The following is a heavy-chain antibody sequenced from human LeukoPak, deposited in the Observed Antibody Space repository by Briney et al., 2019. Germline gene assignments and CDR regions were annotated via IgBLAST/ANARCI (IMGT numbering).Heavy chain of an antibody. CDR2: ISGSGGNT. D-gene: IGHD3-3*02. J-gene: IGHJ4*02. CDR3: AKAAFSRTSYFDY. Sequence: PGGSLRLSCAASGFTFSTYTMSWVRQAPGKGLEWVSAISGSGGNTYYADSGKGRFTISRDNSKNTLYLQTDSLRADDTAVYYCAKAAFSRTSYFDYWGQGTLVTASS. CDR1: GFTFSTYT. V-gene: IGHV3-23*01.